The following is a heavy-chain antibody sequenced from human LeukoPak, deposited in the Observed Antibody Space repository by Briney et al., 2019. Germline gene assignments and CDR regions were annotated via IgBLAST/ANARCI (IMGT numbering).Heavy chain of an antibody. Sequence: GGSLRLSCAASGFTFSSHSMAWVRQAPGKGLEWVSAIRGSGDTSLYADSVKGRFTISRDNFKNIVYLEMNSLRAEDTATYYCAKVTWESRPPDCNSWGPGTLVTVSS. J-gene: IGHJ4*02. CDR3: AKVTWESRPPDCNS. CDR2: IRGSGDTS. D-gene: IGHD6-6*01. V-gene: IGHV3-23*01. CDR1: GFTFSSHS.